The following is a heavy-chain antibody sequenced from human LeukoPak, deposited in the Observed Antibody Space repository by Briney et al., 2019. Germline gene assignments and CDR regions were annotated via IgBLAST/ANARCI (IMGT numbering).Heavy chain of an antibody. CDR3: AREVSGDPWYNWFDP. Sequence: GGSLRLSCAASGFTFSSYGMHWVRQAPGKGLVWVSRIDHDGSSTRYADSVKGRFTISRNNAKNTLYLQMNSLRAEDTAVYYCAREVSGDPWYNWFDPWGQGTLVTVSS. CDR1: GFTFSSYG. CDR2: IDHDGSST. V-gene: IGHV3-74*01. D-gene: IGHD4-17*01. J-gene: IGHJ5*02.